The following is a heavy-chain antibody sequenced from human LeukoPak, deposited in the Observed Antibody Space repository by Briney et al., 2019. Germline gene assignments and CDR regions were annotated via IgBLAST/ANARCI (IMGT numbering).Heavy chain of an antibody. V-gene: IGHV1-8*01. Sequence: GASVKVSCKASGYTFTSYDINWVRQATGQGLEWMGWMNPNSGNTGYAQKFQGRVTMTRNTSISTAYMELSRLRSEDTAVYYCARGIAVAGTGDYWGQGALVTVSS. J-gene: IGHJ4*02. CDR3: ARGIAVAGTGDY. CDR2: MNPNSGNT. CDR1: GYTFTSYD. D-gene: IGHD6-19*01.